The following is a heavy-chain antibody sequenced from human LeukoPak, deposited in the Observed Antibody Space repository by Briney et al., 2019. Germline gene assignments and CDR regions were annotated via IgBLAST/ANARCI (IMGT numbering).Heavy chain of an antibody. CDR3: GRHWEL. V-gene: IGHV1-2*02. D-gene: IGHD3-10*01. Sequence: ASVNVSCKGSGDIFSTYYIHWVRQAPGGGLEGLGLINTCMGGTHSAPRFQGRGSVTTDTSISTAYLELSSVTSDDTGWYYCGRHWELWGQGTLVTVSS. CDR1: GDIFSTYY. J-gene: IGHJ4*02. CDR2: INTCMGGT.